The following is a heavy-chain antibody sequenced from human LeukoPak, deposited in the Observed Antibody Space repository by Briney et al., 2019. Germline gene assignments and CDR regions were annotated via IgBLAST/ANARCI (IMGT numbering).Heavy chain of an antibody. CDR2: INPSGGST. CDR3: ARENVSPTDY. V-gene: IGHV1-46*01. CDR1: GYTFTSYY. J-gene: IGHJ4*02. Sequence: GASVKVSCKASGYTFTSYYMHWVRQAPGQGLEWMGIINPSGGSTHYAQKFQGRVTMTRDTSTSTVFMELSSLRSEDTVVYYCARENVSPTDYWGQGTLVTVSS. D-gene: IGHD5/OR15-5a*01.